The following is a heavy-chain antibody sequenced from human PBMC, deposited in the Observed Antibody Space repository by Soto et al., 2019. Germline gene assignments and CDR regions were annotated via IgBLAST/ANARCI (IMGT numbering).Heavy chain of an antibody. CDR2: ISYSGST. D-gene: IGHD3-22*01. CDR1: GGSISSGSYY. CDR3: ARRENYRDTSGYYGFFDY. J-gene: IGHJ4*02. V-gene: IGHV4-31*03. Sequence: QVQLQESGPGLVKPSQTRSLTCTVSGGSISSGSYYWSWIRQHPGKGLEWIGYISYSGSTYYNPSLWSRATISVDTSKNQFSLKLNSVTAADTAVYYCARRENYRDTSGYYGFFDYWGQGTLVTVSS.